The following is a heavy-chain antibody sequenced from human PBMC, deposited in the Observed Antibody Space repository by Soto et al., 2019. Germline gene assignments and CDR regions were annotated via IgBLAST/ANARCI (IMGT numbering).Heavy chain of an antibody. D-gene: IGHD2-2*01. Sequence: EVQLVESGGGVVQPGGSLRLSCAASGFTFSTYDMHWVRQATGKGLEWVSAIGAADDPYYSGPVKGRFTISRENAKSSLSLQMNSLRVGDTAVYYGARAYSCQLPRRADYYYAMDVWGPGTTVTVSS. V-gene: IGHV3-13*05. CDR1: GFTFSTYD. CDR3: ARAYSCQLPRRADYYYAMDV. J-gene: IGHJ6*02. CDR2: IGAADDP.